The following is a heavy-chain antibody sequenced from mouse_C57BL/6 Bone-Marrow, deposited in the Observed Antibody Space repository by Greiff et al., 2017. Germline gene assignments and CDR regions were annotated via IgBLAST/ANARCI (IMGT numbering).Heavy chain of an antibody. CDR3: ARGGIDSNYWYFDV. V-gene: IGHV1-55*01. CDR1: GYTFTSYW. CDR2: IYPGSGST. J-gene: IGHJ1*03. Sequence: VQLQQPGAELVKPGASVKMSCKASGYTFTSYWITWVKQRPGQGLEWIGDIYPGSGSTNYNEKFKSKATLTVDTSSSTAYMQLSLTSEDSAVYYCARGGIDSNYWYFDVWGTGTTVTVSS. D-gene: IGHD2-5*01.